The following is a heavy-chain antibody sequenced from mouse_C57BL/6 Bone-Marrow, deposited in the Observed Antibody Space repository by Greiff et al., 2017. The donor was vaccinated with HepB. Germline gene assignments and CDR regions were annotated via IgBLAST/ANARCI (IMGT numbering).Heavy chain of an antibody. Sequence: LVESGAELVRPGASVTLSCKASGYTFTDYEMHWVKQTPVHGLEWIGAIDPETGGTAYNQKFKGKAILTADKSSSTAYMELRSLTSEDSAVYYCARRNYYGSRYYFDYWGQGTTLTVSS. CDR3: ARRNYYGSRYYFDY. CDR2: IDPETGGT. J-gene: IGHJ2*01. CDR1: GYTFTDYE. V-gene: IGHV1-15*01. D-gene: IGHD1-1*01.